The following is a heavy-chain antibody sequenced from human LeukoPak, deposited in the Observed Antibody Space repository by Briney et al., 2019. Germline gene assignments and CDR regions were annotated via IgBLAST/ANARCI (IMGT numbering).Heavy chain of an antibody. CDR1: GFTFSYFG. CDR3: VKDSSTTWFGRDSK. Sequence: GGSLGLSCAASGFTFSYFGLHWVRQAPGKGLEWVALISTDPSNKNYADSVKGRFTISRDNSRNTLYLQMRSLRLEDTAVYYCVKDSSTTWFGRDSKWGRGTLVTVSS. J-gene: IGHJ4*02. D-gene: IGHD3-10*01. CDR2: ISTDPSNK. V-gene: IGHV3-30*18.